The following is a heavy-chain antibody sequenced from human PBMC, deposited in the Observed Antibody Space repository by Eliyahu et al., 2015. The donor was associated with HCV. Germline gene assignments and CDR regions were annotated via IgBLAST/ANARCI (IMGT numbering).Heavy chain of an antibody. Sequence: QVQLVESGGGVVQPGMSLRLSCAASGFSFNNYGMHWVRQAPGKGLEWVAIISYDGSKMYYADSVKGRFTISKDNFKNTLYLQMDGLRAEDTAVYFCAKVSSIPWFGEGRKGHFDYWGQGTLVTVSS. CDR1: GFSFNNYG. V-gene: IGHV3-30*18. D-gene: IGHD3-10*01. J-gene: IGHJ4*02. CDR3: AKVSSIPWFGEGRKGHFDY. CDR2: ISYDGSKM.